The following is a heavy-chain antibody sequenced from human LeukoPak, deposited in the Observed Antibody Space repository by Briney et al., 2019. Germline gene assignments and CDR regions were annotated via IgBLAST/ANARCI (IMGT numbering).Heavy chain of an antibody. D-gene: IGHD3-10*01. V-gene: IGHV4-38-2*02. CDR1: GYSTSSGYY. Sequence: PSETLSLTCTVSGYSTSSGYYWGWIRQPPGKGLQWIGSIYHSGSTYYNPPLKSRVTISVDTSKNQFSLKLSSVTAADTAVYYCAREGSVTMVRGVIYNWFDPWGQGTLVTVSS. CDR2: IYHSGST. CDR3: AREGSVTMVRGVIYNWFDP. J-gene: IGHJ5*02.